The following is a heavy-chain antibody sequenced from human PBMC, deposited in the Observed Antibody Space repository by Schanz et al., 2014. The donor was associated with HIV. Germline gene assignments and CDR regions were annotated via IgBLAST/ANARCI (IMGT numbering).Heavy chain of an antibody. Sequence: EVQLLESGGGLVQPGGSLRLSCAASGFTFRLYAMSWVRQAPGKGLEWVSAISGSGGDTYYADSVKGRFTLSRDNSENTVYLQMNSLRAEDTAVYYCAKEWYYGSGSMDYGLDVWGQGTTVTVSS. D-gene: IGHD3-10*01. CDR3: AKEWYYGSGSMDYGLDV. J-gene: IGHJ6*02. CDR2: ISGSGGDT. V-gene: IGHV3-23*01. CDR1: GFTFRLYA.